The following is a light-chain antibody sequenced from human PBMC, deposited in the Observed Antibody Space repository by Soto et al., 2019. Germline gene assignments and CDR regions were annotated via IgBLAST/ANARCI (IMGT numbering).Light chain of an antibody. J-gene: IGKJ1*01. CDR3: MQALQTPK. CDR1: QSLLHSNGYNY. Sequence: LTHSPLSLSVTPGEPASISCRSSQSLLHSNGYNYLDWYLQKPGQSPQVLIYVGSNRASGVPDRFSGSGSGTDFTLKISRVEAEDVGVYYCMQALQTPKFGQGTKVDIK. V-gene: IGKV2-28*01. CDR2: VGS.